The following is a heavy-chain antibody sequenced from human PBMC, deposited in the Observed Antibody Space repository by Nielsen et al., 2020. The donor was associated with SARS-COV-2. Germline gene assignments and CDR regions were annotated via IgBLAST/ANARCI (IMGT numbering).Heavy chain of an antibody. J-gene: IGHJ4*02. V-gene: IGHV3-48*02. D-gene: IGHD6-6*01. CDR1: GFPFSIYS. Sequence: GESLKISCRASGFPFSIYSMNWVRQAPGKGLEWVSYITSTSNTIYYADSVKGRFTISRDNADNSLYLQMDSLRDEDTAVYYCAIDSPSMAARRLYYFDYWGQGTLVAVSS. CDR3: AIDSPSMAARRLYYFDY. CDR2: ITSTSNTI.